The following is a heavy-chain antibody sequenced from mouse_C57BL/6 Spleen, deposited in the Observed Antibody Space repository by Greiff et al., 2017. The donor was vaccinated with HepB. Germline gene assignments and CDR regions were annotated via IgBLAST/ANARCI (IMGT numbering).Heavy chain of an antibody. D-gene: IGHD4-1*01. CDR1: GYTFTDYE. J-gene: IGHJ2*01. Sequence: VHLVESGAELVRPGASVTLSCKASGYTFTDYEMHWVKQTPVHGLEWIGAIDPETGGTAYNQKFKGNAILTADKSSSTAYMELRSLTSEDSAVYYCTRKLTGTGFDYWGQGTTLTVSS. V-gene: IGHV1-15*01. CDR2: IDPETGGT. CDR3: TRKLTGTGFDY.